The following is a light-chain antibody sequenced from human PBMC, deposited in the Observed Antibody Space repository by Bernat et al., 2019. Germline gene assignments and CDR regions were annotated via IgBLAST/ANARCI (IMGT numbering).Light chain of an antibody. CDR2: KAS. CDR3: QQYNGYSRT. V-gene: IGKV1-5*03. Sequence: DIQMTQSPLTLSASVGDRVTISCRASQSISSWLAWYQQKPGQAPKLLIYKASTLESGVPSRFSGSGSGKEFTLTISSLQAEDFGTYYCQQYNGYSRTFGQGTKLEIK. J-gene: IGKJ2*01. CDR1: QSISSW.